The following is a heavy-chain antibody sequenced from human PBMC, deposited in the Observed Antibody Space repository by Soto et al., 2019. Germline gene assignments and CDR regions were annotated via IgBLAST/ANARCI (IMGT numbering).Heavy chain of an antibody. V-gene: IGHV1-58*01. CDR2: IVVGSGLT. CDR3: AAGARGRWIRGAFDI. Sequence: QMQLVQSGPEVKKPGTSVKVSCKASGFTFTPSAVQWVRQARGQRPEWIGWIVVGSGLTNFAQKFQGRVTITRDMSTSTAFMELSSLRSDDTAVYYCAAGARGRWIRGAFDIWGQGTTVTVSS. J-gene: IGHJ3*02. CDR1: GFTFTPSA. D-gene: IGHD5-18*01.